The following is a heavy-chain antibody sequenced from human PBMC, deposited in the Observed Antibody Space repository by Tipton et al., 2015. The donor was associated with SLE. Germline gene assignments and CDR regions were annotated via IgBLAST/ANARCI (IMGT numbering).Heavy chain of an antibody. Sequence: TLSLTCTVSGGSISSGSYYWSWIRQPPGKGLAWIGYIYTSGSTNYNPSLKSRVTISVDTSKNQFSLKLSSVTAADTAVYYCATSDYGDYVPYAFDIWGQGTMVTVSS. V-gene: IGHV4-61*09. CDR3: ATSDYGDYVPYAFDI. D-gene: IGHD4-17*01. J-gene: IGHJ3*02. CDR2: IYTSGST. CDR1: GGSISSGSYY.